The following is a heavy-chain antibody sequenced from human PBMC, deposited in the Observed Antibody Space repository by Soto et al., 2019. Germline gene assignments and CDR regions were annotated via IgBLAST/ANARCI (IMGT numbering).Heavy chain of an antibody. J-gene: IGHJ4*02. D-gene: IGHD2-15*01. CDR1: GFTFADYA. CDR3: ARERYCSSGTCYRDFDY. V-gene: IGHV3-9*01. Sequence: VQLVESGGGLVQPGRSLRLSCAASGFTFADYAMHWVRQAPGKGLEWVSGISWNSGSISYADSVKGRFTISRDNAKHSLYLQMNSLRDEDTAFYYCARERYCSSGTCYRDFDYWGQGTPVTVSS. CDR2: ISWNSGSI.